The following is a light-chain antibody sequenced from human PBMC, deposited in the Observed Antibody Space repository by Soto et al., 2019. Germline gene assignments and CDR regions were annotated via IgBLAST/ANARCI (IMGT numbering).Light chain of an antibody. J-gene: IGKJ1*01. CDR2: GAS. CDR1: QSVSSN. Sequence: EIVMTQSPATLSVSPGERATLSCRASQSVSSNLAWYQQKPGQAPRLLIYGASTRATGIPARFSGSGSGTEFNLTISSLQSEDSAVYYCQQYNNWPPAWTFGQGTKVEIK. CDR3: QQYNNWPPAWT. V-gene: IGKV3-15*01.